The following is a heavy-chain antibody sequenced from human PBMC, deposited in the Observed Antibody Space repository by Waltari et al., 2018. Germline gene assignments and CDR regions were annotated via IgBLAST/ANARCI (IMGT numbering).Heavy chain of an antibody. Sequence: QVQLVQSGAEVKKPGASVKVSCKASGSTFTNYDINWVRQATGQGLEWMGWMNPNSGNTGFAQKFQGRLTMTRDTSISTAYMELSSLRSEDTAVYYCARVYGDADYWGQGTLVTVSS. CDR3: ARVYGDADY. V-gene: IGHV1-8*01. CDR1: GSTFTNYD. CDR2: MNPNSGNT. J-gene: IGHJ4*02. D-gene: IGHD4-17*01.